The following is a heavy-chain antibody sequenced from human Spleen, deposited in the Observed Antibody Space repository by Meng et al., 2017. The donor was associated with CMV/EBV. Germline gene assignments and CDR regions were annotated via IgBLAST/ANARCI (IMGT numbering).Heavy chain of an antibody. CDR1: GVSISGDGYY. Sequence: VSGVSISGDGYYWSWLRQHRGRGLEWIGSIYHSGNTDYNPSLKSRLTMSVDTSKNQFSLNLSAVTAAETAVYYCARGLATASFWFDSWGQGTLVTVSS. CDR3: ARGLATASFWFDS. D-gene: IGHD6-13*01. J-gene: IGHJ5*01. V-gene: IGHV4-31*02. CDR2: IYHSGNT.